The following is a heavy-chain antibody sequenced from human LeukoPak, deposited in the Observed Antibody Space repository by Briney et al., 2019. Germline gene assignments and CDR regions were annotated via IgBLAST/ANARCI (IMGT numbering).Heavy chain of an antibody. V-gene: IGHV1-8*01. CDR1: GYTFTSYD. J-gene: IGHJ3*02. Sequence: ASVKVSCKASGYTFTSYDINWVRQATGQGLEWMGWMNPNSGNTGYAQKFQGRVTMTRNTSISTAYMELSSLRSEDTAVYYCARRITIFGVVIPTSAFDIWGQGTMVTVSS. D-gene: IGHD3-3*01. CDR2: MNPNSGNT. CDR3: ARRITIFGVVIPTSAFDI.